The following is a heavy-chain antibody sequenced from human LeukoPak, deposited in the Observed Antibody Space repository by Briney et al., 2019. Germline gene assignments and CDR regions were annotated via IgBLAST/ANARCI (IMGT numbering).Heavy chain of an antibody. CDR3: ARLPVPSIAVAGRRYFDY. V-gene: IGHV4-39*01. CDR1: GGSISSSSYY. D-gene: IGHD6-19*01. CDR2: IFYSGST. Sequence: PSETLSLTCTVSGGSISSSSYYWGWIRQPPGKGLEWIGSIFYSGSTYYNPSLKSRVTISVDTSKNQFSLKLSSVTAADTAVYYCARLPVPSIAVAGRRYFDYWGQGTLVTVSS. J-gene: IGHJ4*02.